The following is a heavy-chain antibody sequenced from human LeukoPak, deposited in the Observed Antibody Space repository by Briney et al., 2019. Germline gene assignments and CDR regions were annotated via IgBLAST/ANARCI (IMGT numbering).Heavy chain of an antibody. CDR2: INHSGST. V-gene: IGHV4-34*01. D-gene: IGHD3-10*01. CDR1: GGSFSGYY. Sequence: PSETLSLTCAVYGGSFSGYYWSWIRQPPGKGLEWIGEINHSGSTNYNPSLKGRVTISVDTSKNQFSLKLSSVTAADTAVYYCARGENLYYYGSGRKYYFDYWGQGTLVTVSS. CDR3: ARGENLYYYGSGRKYYFDY. J-gene: IGHJ4*02.